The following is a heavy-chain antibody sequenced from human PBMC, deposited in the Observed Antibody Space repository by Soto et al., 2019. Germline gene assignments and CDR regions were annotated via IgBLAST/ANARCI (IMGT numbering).Heavy chain of an antibody. CDR2: IYHSGST. CDR1: GGSISSGGYS. D-gene: IGHD3-3*01. Sequence: PSETLSLTCAVSGGSISSGGYSWSWIRQPPGKGLEWIGYIYHSGSTYYNPSLKSRVTISVDRSKNQFSLKLSSVTAADTAVYYCARGDVVSTIFGVVPDAFDIWGQGTMVTVSS. J-gene: IGHJ3*02. V-gene: IGHV4-30-2*01. CDR3: ARGDVVSTIFGVVPDAFDI.